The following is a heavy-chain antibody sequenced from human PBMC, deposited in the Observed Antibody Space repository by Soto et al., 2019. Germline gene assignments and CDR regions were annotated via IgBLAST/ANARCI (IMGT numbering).Heavy chain of an antibody. Sequence: LRLSCAASGFTFSSYGMHWVRQAPGKGLEWVAVISYDGSNKYYADSVKGRFTISRDNSKNTLYLQMNSLRAEDTVVYYCAKDTTFYYGDSGGFDYWGQGTLVTVSS. D-gene: IGHD4-17*01. J-gene: IGHJ4*02. V-gene: IGHV3-30*18. CDR3: AKDTTFYYGDSGGFDY. CDR1: GFTFSSYG. CDR2: ISYDGSNK.